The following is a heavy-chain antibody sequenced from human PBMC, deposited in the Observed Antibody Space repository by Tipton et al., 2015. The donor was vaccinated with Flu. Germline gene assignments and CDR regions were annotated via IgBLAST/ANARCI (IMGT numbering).Heavy chain of an antibody. CDR3: ARGYYYTLTGSHGHFDY. CDR1: SYSISSGYY. CDR2: ISHSGSP. J-gene: IGHJ4*02. D-gene: IGHD3-9*01. Sequence: TLSLTCGVSSYSISSGYYWGWIRQSPGKGLEWIGSISHSGSPYYNSSLKSRVTISVDTSKNQFSLNLSSVTAADTAVYYCARGYYYTLTGSHGHFDYWGQGTLATVSS. V-gene: IGHV4-38-2*01.